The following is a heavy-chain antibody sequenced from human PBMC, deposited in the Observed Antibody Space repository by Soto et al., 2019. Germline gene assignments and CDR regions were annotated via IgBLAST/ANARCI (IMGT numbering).Heavy chain of an antibody. J-gene: IGHJ4*02. D-gene: IGHD2-15*01. CDR3: ARGRGSGGGNPRYYFDY. CDR1: GYTFPSYY. CDR2: INPSGGT. V-gene: IGHV1-2*04. Sequence: ASVKVSCKASGYTFPSYYMHWVRQAPGQGLEWMGIINPSGGTNYAQKFQGWVTMTRDTSISTAYMELRRLRSDDTAVYYCARGRGSGGGNPRYYFDYWAQGTLVNGSS.